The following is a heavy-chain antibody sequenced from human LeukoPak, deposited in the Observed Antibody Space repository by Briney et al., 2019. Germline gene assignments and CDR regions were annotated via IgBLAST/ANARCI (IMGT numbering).Heavy chain of an antibody. Sequence: ASVKVSCKASGYTFTSYYMHWVRQAPGQGLEWMGIINPSGGSTSYAQKFQGRVTITADKSTSTAYMELSSLRSEDTAVYYCAGAIEYSSSSFWFDPWGQGTLVTVSS. CDR2: INPSGGST. CDR3: AGAIEYSSSSFWFDP. CDR1: GYTFTSYY. V-gene: IGHV1-46*01. D-gene: IGHD6-6*01. J-gene: IGHJ5*02.